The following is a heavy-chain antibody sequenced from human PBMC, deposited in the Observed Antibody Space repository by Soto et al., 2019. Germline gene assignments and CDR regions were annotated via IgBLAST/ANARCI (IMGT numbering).Heavy chain of an antibody. V-gene: IGHV4-31*03. D-gene: IGHD3-10*01. CDR1: GGSISSGGYF. CDR3: ASRPYSGSGSYYNS. CDR2: IYHRGST. Sequence: QVQLQESGPGLVKPSQTLSLTCTVSGGSISSGGYFWSWIRQHPGKRLEWIGDIYHRGSTYYNMSLKSRVTISVDTSKNQFSLKLSSVTAADTAVYFCASRPYSGSGSYYNSWGQGTLVTVSS. J-gene: IGHJ4*02.